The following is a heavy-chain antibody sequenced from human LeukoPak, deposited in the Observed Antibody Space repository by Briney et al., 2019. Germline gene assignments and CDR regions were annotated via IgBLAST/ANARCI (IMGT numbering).Heavy chain of an antibody. V-gene: IGHV3-73*01. J-gene: IGHJ4*02. D-gene: IGHD4-23*01. Sequence: GGSLRLSCEASGFTFSGSAMHWVRQASGKGLEWVGRIRSKANSYATAYAASVKGRFTISRDDSKNTAYLQMNSLKTEDTAVYYCYGGNSELRFWGQGTLVTVSS. CDR1: GFTFSGSA. CDR3: YGGNSELRF. CDR2: IRSKANSYAT.